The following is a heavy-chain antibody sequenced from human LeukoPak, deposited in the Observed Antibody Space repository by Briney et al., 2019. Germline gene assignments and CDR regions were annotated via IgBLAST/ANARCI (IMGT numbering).Heavy chain of an antibody. CDR2: IYPGDSDT. J-gene: IGHJ5*02. V-gene: IGHV5-51*01. CDR1: GCSFTRYW. CDR3: ARQLGGAETNWFDP. Sequence: LGESLKISCKGSGCSFTRYWIGWVRQMPGKGLEWMGIIYPGDSDTRYSPSFQGQVTISADKSISTAYLRWSSLKASDTAMYYCARQLGGAETNWFDPWGQGTLVTVSS. D-gene: IGHD3-16*01.